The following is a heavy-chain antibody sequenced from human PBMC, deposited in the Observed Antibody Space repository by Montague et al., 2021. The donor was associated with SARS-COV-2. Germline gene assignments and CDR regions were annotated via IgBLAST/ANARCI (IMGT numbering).Heavy chain of an antibody. CDR2: FYSFGST. Sequence: SETLSLTCTVSGASVGSSDWCWIWQSPGKGLEWIGYFYSFGSTDYNPSLKSRATISRDTSKNQFSLKVRSVTVADTAVYYCARETMTADAFDIWGQGTMVTVSS. J-gene: IGHJ3*02. D-gene: IGHD1-14*01. CDR1: GASVGSSD. V-gene: IGHV4-59*02. CDR3: ARETMTADAFDI.